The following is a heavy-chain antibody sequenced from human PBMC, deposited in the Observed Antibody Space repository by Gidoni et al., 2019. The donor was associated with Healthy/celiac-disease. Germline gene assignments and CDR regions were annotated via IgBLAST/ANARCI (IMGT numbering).Heavy chain of an antibody. D-gene: IGHD6-19*01. CDR3: ARGGSSGFRRYYFDY. CDR1: GFTFSSYG. V-gene: IGHV3-33*01. J-gene: IGHJ4*02. Sequence: QVQLVESGGGVVQPGRSLRLSCAASGFTFSSYGMHWVRQAPGKGLEWVAVIWYDGSNKYYADSVKGRFTISRDNSKNTLYLQMNSLRAEDTAVYYCARGGSSGFRRYYFDYWGQGTLVTVSS. CDR2: IWYDGSNK.